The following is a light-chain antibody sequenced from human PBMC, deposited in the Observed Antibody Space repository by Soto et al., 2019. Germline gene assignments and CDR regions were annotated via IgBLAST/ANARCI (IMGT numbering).Light chain of an antibody. V-gene: IGKV3D-15*01. CDR2: GAS. CDR3: QQYDDWPPIT. CDR1: QSVSTK. Sequence: ETVMTQSPATLSVSPGERATLSCRASQSVSTKLAWYQQKPCQAPRLLIYGASTRAPGIPARFSGSGSGTEFTLTVSSLQSEDFAVYYCQQYDDWPPITFGQGTRLEIK. J-gene: IGKJ5*01.